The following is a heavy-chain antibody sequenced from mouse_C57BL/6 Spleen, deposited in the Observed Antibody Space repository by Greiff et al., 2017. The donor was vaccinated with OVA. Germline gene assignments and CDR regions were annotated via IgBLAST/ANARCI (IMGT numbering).Heavy chain of an antibody. CDR1: GYSITSGYY. CDR2: ISYDGSN. J-gene: IGHJ4*01. Sequence: EVQLQQSGPGLVKPSQSLSLTCSVTGYSITSGYYWNWIRQFPGNKLEWMGYISYDGSNNYNPSLKNRISITRDTSKNQFFLKLNSVTTEDTATYYCARSYDGYYVSAMDYWGQGTSVTVSS. CDR3: ARSYDGYYVSAMDY. V-gene: IGHV3-6*01. D-gene: IGHD2-3*01.